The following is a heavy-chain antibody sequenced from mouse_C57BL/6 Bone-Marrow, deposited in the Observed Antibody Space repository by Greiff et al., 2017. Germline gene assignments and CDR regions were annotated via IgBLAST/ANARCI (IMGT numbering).Heavy chain of an antibody. CDR1: GYTFTEYT. D-gene: IGHD2-5*01. CDR2: FYPGSGSI. Sequence: QVQLQQSGAELVKPGASVKLSCKASGYTFTEYTIHWVKQRSGQGLEWIGWFYPGSGSIKYNEKFKDKATLTADKSSSTVYMELSRLTSEDSAVYFCSRHEGIYSNYLDWYFDVWGRGTTVTVSS. CDR3: SRHEGIYSNYLDWYFDV. J-gene: IGHJ1*03. V-gene: IGHV1-62-2*01.